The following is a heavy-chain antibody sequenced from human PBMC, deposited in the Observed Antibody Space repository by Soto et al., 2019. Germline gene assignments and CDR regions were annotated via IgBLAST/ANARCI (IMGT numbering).Heavy chain of an antibody. CDR1: GFTFSSYW. J-gene: IGHJ3*02. V-gene: IGHV3-74*01. Sequence: PGGSLRLSCAASGFTFSSYWMHWVRQAPGKGLVWVSRINSDGSSTSYADSVKGRFTISRDNAKNTLYLQMNSLRAEDTAVYYCVRVGYYDSSGPSPSPDAFDIWGQGTMVTVSS. CDR2: INSDGSST. CDR3: VRVGYYDSSGPSPSPDAFDI. D-gene: IGHD3-22*01.